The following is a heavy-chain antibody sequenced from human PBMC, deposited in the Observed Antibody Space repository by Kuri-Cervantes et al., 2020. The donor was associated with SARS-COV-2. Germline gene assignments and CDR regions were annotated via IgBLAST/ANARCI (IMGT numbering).Heavy chain of an antibody. Sequence: ASVKVSCKASGYTFTSYYMHWVRQAPGQGLEWMGWINPNSGGTNYAQKFQGRVTMTRDTSISTAYMELSRLRSDDTAVYYCARDPGSGYDYGSDYWGQGTLVTVSS. D-gene: IGHD5-12*01. CDR2: INPNSGGT. J-gene: IGHJ4*02. CDR3: ARDPGSGYDYGSDY. V-gene: IGHV1-2*02. CDR1: GYTFTSYY.